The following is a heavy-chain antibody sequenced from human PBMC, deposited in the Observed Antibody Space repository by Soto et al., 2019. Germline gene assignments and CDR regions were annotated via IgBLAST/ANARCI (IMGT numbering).Heavy chain of an antibody. CDR3: ARGSDFWSGFYIPYFHN. D-gene: IGHD3-3*01. J-gene: IGHJ4*02. V-gene: IGHV3-21*01. CDR2: ISGPTSYI. CDR1: GYTFSDYS. Sequence: EVQLVESGGGLVKPGESLRLSCAGSGYTFSDYSMNWDRQAPGKGPEWVSSISGPTSYIYYADSVKGRFTISRDNANNALFLQMNSLRAEDTAVYYCARGSDFWSGFYIPYFHNWGQGTLVTVSS.